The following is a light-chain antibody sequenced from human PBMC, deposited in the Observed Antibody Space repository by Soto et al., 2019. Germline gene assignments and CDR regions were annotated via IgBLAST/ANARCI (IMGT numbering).Light chain of an antibody. V-gene: IGKV3-15*01. Sequence: THSPGTLSVAPGERATLSCRGSQSVSSNLAWYQQKPGQAPRLLIYGASTRATGIPARFSGSGSGTEFTLTISSLQSEDFAVYYCQQYNSWPPITFGQGRRLAI. CDR2: GAS. CDR1: QSVSSN. CDR3: QQYNSWPPIT. J-gene: IGKJ5*01.